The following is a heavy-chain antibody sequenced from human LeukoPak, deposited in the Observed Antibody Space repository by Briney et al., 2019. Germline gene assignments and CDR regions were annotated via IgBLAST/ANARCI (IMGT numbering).Heavy chain of an antibody. CDR2: ISYDGSNK. V-gene: IGHV3-30*18. CDR1: GFTFSSYW. Sequence: GGSLRLSCAASGFTFSSYWMNWARQAPGKGLEWVAVISYDGSNKYYADSVKGRFTISRDNSKNTLYLQMNSLRAEDTAVYYCAKSESIQLWSALDYWGQGTLVTVSS. CDR3: AKSESIQLWSALDY. J-gene: IGHJ4*02. D-gene: IGHD5-18*01.